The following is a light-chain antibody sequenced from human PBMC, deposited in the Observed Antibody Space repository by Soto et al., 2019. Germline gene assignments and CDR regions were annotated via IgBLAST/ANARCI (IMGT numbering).Light chain of an antibody. CDR3: QKYNSAPRT. CDR1: QGISNY. CDR2: AAS. Sequence: DIQMTQSPSSLSASVGDRVTITCRASQGISNYLAWYQQKPGKVPKLLIYAASTLQSGVPSRFSGSGSGTHFTLPISRLQPEDVATYYCQKYNSAPRTFGQGTKVEIK. V-gene: IGKV1-27*01. J-gene: IGKJ1*01.